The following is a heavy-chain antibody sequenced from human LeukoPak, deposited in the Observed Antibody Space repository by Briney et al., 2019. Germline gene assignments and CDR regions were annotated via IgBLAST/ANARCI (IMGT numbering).Heavy chain of an antibody. D-gene: IGHD2/OR15-2a*01. CDR2: IVVGSGNT. J-gene: IGHJ4*02. V-gene: IGHV1-58*01. CDR3: AVDVIYESD. CDR1: GFTFSNSA. Sequence: GASVEVSCKASGFTFSNSAVQWVRQARGQRLEWIGWIVVGSGNTNYAQKFQERVTITRDMSTSTAYMELSSLRSEDTAVYYCAVDVIYESDWGQGTLVTVSS.